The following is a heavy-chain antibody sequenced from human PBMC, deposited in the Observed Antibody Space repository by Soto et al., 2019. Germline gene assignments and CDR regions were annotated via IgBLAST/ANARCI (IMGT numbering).Heavy chain of an antibody. CDR1: GHTLTELS. CDR2: FDPEDGET. Sequence: QVQLVQSGAEVKKPGASVKVSCKVSGHTLTELSMHWVRLAPGKGLEWMGGFDPEDGETISAQKFQGRVTMTEDTSTDSTYLELSSLRSEDTAVYYCAAGGTRWLRATFAYWGQGTLVTISS. D-gene: IGHD1-1*01. V-gene: IGHV1-24*01. CDR3: AAGGTRWLRATFAY. J-gene: IGHJ4*02.